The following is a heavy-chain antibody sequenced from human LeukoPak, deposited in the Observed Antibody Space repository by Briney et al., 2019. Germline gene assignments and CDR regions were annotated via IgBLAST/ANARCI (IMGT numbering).Heavy chain of an antibody. J-gene: IGHJ3*02. V-gene: IGHV6-1*01. CDR3: ARVAVAGTDSHHAFDI. Sequence: SQTLSLTCAISGDSVSSNIAAWNWIRQSPWRGLEWLGRTYYRSKWYNDDAVSVKSRITINPDTSKNQFSLKLNSVTPEDTAVYYCARVAVAGTDSHHAFDIWGQGRMVTVSS. CDR1: GDSVSSNIAA. D-gene: IGHD6-19*01. CDR2: TYYRSKWYN.